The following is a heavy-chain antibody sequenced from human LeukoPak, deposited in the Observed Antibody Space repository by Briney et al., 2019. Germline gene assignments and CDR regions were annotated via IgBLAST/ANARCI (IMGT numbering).Heavy chain of an antibody. CDR2: ISWNSGSI. J-gene: IGHJ6*03. Sequence: PGGSLRLSCAASGFTFDDYAMHWVRQAPGKGLEWVSGISWNSGSIDYADSVKGRFTISRDNAKNSLYLQMNSLRAEDTAVYYCARVGTNYYYYMDVWGKGTTVTVSS. V-gene: IGHV3-9*01. CDR3: ARVGTNYYYYMDV. CDR1: GFTFDDYA.